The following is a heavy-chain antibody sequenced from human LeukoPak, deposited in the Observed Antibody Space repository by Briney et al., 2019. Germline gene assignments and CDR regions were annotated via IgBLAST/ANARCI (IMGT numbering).Heavy chain of an antibody. J-gene: IGHJ4*02. V-gene: IGHV3-23*01. D-gene: IGHD2-21*02. CDR3: TRGDGGDYPIDN. Sequence: GASLRLFCAASGFTFSKDGMSWVRQAPGKGLEWVSTVNDNGANTHYADSVKGRFTISRDNSRNTLLLEMNSLRVDDTALYYCTRGDGGDYPIDNWGQGTLVIVSS. CDR1: GFTFSKDG. CDR2: VNDNGANT.